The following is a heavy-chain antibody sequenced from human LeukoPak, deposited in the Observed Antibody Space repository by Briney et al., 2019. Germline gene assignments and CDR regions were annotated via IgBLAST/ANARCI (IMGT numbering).Heavy chain of an antibody. D-gene: IGHD4-17*01. J-gene: IGHJ4*02. Sequence: GESLKISCKGSGYSSTSYWIGWVRQMPGKGLEWMGIIYPGGSDTRYSPSFQGQVTISADKSISTAYLQWSSLKASDTAMYYCARSTSATTVTTLRLLYWGQGTLVTVSS. CDR3: ARSTSATTVTTLRLLY. CDR2: IYPGGSDT. CDR1: GYSSTSYW. V-gene: IGHV5-51*01.